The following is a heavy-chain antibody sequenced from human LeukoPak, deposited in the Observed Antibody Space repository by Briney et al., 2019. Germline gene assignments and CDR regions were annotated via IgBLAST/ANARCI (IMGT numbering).Heavy chain of an antibody. CDR3: ARDRGISSFDP. CDR2: ISSSSSTI. V-gene: IGHV3-48*04. D-gene: IGHD6-6*01. Sequence: GGSLRLSCAASGFTFNSYSMNWVRQAPGKGLEWVSYISSSSSTIYYADSVKGRFTISRDNAKNSLYLQMNSLRAEDTAVYYCARDRGISSFDPWGQGTLVTVSS. J-gene: IGHJ5*02. CDR1: GFTFNSYS.